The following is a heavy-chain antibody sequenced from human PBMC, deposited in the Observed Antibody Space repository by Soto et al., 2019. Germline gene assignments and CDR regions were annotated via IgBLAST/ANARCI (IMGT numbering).Heavy chain of an antibody. V-gene: IGHV1-69*01. D-gene: IGHD3-3*01. Sequence: QVQLVQSGAEVKKPGSSVKVSCKASGGTFSSYAISWVRQAPGQGLEWVGGIIPIFGTANYAQKFQGRVTITADESTSTAYMELSSLRSEDTDVYYCAREGRLKGVDLGSFDYWGQGTLVIVSS. CDR2: IIPIFGTA. CDR1: GGTFSSYA. CDR3: AREGRLKGVDLGSFDY. J-gene: IGHJ4*02.